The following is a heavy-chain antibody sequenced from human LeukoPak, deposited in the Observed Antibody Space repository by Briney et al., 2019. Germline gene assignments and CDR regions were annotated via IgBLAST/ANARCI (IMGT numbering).Heavy chain of an antibody. Sequence: ASVKVSCKASGYTFTGYYMHWVRQVPGQGLEWMGWINPNSGGTNYALKFQGWVTMTRDTSISTAYMELSRLRSDDTAVYYCARSMDIAAAGTGYDYWGQGTLVTVSS. J-gene: IGHJ4*02. CDR1: GYTFTGYY. CDR2: INPNSGGT. V-gene: IGHV1-2*04. CDR3: ARSMDIAAAGTGYDY. D-gene: IGHD6-13*01.